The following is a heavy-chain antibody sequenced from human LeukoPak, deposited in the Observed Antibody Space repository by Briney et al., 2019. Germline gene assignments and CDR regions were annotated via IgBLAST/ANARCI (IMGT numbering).Heavy chain of an antibody. CDR2: ISGSGGST. CDR1: GFTFSSYA. CDR3: AKGVRCSGGSCHKPNWFDP. Sequence: PGGSLRLSCAASGFTFSSYAMSWVRQAPGKGLEWVSAISGSGGSTYYADSVKGRFTISRDNSKNMLYLQINSLRAEDTAVYYCAKGVRCSGGSCHKPNWFDPWGQGILVTVSS. V-gene: IGHV3-23*01. J-gene: IGHJ5*02. D-gene: IGHD2-15*01.